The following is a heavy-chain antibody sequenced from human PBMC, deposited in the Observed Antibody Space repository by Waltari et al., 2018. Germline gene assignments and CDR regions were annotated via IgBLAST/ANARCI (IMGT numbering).Heavy chain of an antibody. V-gene: IGHV3-33*07. J-gene: IGHJ4*02. D-gene: IGHD3-10*01. CDR2: IWYDGTKA. CDR1: GFSVRNYG. Sequence: VHLVESGGSVVQPGTSLRLSCAASGFSVRNYGMFWVRQSPGKGLEWVALIWYDGTKANYEDSVKGRFTISKDNSKNTLFLQMNSLRDGDTAVYFCARDLSFGSLDYGGQGTLVTVSS. CDR3: ARDLSFGSLDY.